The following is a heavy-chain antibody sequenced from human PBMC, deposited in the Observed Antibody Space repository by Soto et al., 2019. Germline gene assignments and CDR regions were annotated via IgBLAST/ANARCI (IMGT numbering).Heavy chain of an antibody. J-gene: IGHJ3*02. CDR2: ISSSSSYI. V-gene: IGHV3-21*01. CDR1: GFTFSSYS. D-gene: IGHD1-20*01. CDR3: ATVANWNDDPWAFDI. Sequence: EVQLVESGGGLVKPGGSLRLSCAASGFTFSSYSMNWVRQAPGKGLEWVSSISSSSSYIYYADSVKGRFTISRDNAKNSLYLQMNSLRAEDTAVYYCATVANWNDDPWAFDIWGQGTMVTVSS.